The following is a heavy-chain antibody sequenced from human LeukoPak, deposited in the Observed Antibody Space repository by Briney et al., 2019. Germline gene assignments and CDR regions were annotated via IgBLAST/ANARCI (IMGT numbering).Heavy chain of an antibody. CDR1: GFTFSSYG. J-gene: IGHJ4*02. CDR2: ISYDGSNK. D-gene: IGHD4-23*01. V-gene: IGHV3-30*18. CDR3: AKGNYGGNSRIPLSDY. Sequence: GRSLRLSCAASGFTFSSYGMHCVRQAPGKGLEWVAVISYDGSNKYYADSVKGRFTISRDNSKNTLYLQMNSLRAEDTAVYYCAKGNYGGNSRIPLSDYWGQGTLVTVSS.